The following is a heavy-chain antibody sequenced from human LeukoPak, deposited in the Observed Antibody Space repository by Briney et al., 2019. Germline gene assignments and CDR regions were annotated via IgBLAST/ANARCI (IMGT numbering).Heavy chain of an antibody. V-gene: IGHV4-34*01. D-gene: IGHD6-13*01. J-gene: IGHJ4*02. CDR1: GGSFSGYY. CDR2: INHRGST. Sequence: SETLSLTCAVYGGSFSGYYWSWIRQPPGKGLEWIGEINHRGSTNYNPSLKSRVTISVDTSKNQFSLKLSSVTAADTAVYYCARALRGAAAGNYYFDSWGQGTLVTVSS. CDR3: ARALRGAAAGNYYFDS.